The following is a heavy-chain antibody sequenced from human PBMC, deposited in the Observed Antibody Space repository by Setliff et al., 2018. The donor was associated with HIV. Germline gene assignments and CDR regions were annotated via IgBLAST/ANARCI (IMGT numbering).Heavy chain of an antibody. Sequence: PGGSLRLSCAASGFTFSGYEMNWVRQAPGKGPEWIAYISASSDTINYADSVEGRFTISRDNAMNSLYLQMNSLRAEDTALYYCATGGWFDYWGQGVLVTVSS. V-gene: IGHV3-48*03. CDR2: ISASSDTI. J-gene: IGHJ4*02. CDR3: ATGGWFDY. D-gene: IGHD6-19*01. CDR1: GFTFSGYE.